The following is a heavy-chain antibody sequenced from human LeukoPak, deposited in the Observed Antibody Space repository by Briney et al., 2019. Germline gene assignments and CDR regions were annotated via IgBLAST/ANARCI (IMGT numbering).Heavy chain of an antibody. J-gene: IGHJ4*02. CDR2: IYSGGST. D-gene: IGHD3-22*01. CDR3: ARGGGDYDSSGYFDY. CDR1: GFTFGSPW. Sequence: PGGSLRLSCAASGFTFGSPWMHWVRQAPGKGLEWVSVIYSGGSTYYADSVKGRFTISRDNSKNTLYLQMNSLRAEDTAVYYCARGGGDYDSSGYFDYWGQGTLVTVSS. V-gene: IGHV3-53*01.